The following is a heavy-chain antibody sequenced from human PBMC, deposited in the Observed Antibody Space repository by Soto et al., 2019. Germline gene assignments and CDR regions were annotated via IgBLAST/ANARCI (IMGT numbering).Heavy chain of an antibody. CDR1: GGPFNSYA. Sequence: KVSCKASGGPFNSYAIIWVRQAPAQGLEWMGGISPIFGTANYAQKFQGRVTITADESTSTAYMELSSLRSEDTAVYYCASPNYYDSSGLYYFDYWGQGTLVTVSS. CDR2: ISPIFGTA. D-gene: IGHD3-22*01. V-gene: IGHV1-69*01. J-gene: IGHJ4*02. CDR3: ASPNYYDSSGLYYFDY.